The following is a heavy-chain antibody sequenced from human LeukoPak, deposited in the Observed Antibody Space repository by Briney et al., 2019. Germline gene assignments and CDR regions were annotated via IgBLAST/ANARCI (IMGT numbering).Heavy chain of an antibody. J-gene: IGHJ4*02. V-gene: IGHV3-9*01. Sequence: GGSLRLSCAASGFTFDDYAMHWVRQAPGKGLEWVSGISWNSGSIGYADSVKGRFTISRDNAKNSLYLQMNSLRAEDTAVYYCARDPDYYDSSGLWGQGTLVTVSS. CDR2: ISWNSGSI. CDR1: GFTFDDYA. CDR3: ARDPDYYDSSGL. D-gene: IGHD3-22*01.